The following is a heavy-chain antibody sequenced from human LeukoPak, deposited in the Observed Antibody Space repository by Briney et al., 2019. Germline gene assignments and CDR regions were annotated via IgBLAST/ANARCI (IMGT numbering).Heavy chain of an antibody. J-gene: IGHJ5*02. CDR1: GGTFSSYA. V-gene: IGHV1-69*04. CDR3: ARDPPPYCSGGSCYSNWFDP. CDR2: IIPILGIA. D-gene: IGHD2-15*01. Sequence: ASVKVSCKASGGTFSSYAISWVRQAPGQGLEWMGRIIPILGIANYAQKFQGRVTITADKSTSTAYMELSSLRSEDTAVYYCARDPPPYCSGGSCYSNWFDPWGQGTLVTVSS.